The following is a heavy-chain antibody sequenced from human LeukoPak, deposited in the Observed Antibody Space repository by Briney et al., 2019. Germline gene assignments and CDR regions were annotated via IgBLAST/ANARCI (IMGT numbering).Heavy chain of an antibody. CDR1: GGTFSSYA. CDR2: IIPNSGGT. Sequence: ASVKVSCKASGGTFSSYAISWVRQAPGQGLEWMGGIIPNSGGTNYAQKFQGRVTMTRDTSISTAYMELSRLRSDDTAVYYCARDGYSSSWNGYWGQGTLVTVSS. V-gene: IGHV1-2*02. D-gene: IGHD6-13*01. J-gene: IGHJ4*02. CDR3: ARDGYSSSWNGY.